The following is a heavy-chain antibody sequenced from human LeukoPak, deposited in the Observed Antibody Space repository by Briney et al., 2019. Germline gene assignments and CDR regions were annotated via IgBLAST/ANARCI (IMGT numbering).Heavy chain of an antibody. V-gene: IGHV3-30*18. D-gene: IGHD6-19*01. CDR1: GFTFSSYG. CDR2: ISYDGSNT. Sequence: GRSLRLSCAASGFTFSSYGMQWVRQAPGKGLEWVAVISYDGSNTYYADSVKGRFTISRDNSKNTLYLQMSSLRVEDTAVYHCAKDLEPYTSGWYGDYWGQGTLVTVSS. CDR3: AKDLEPYTSGWYGDY. J-gene: IGHJ4*02.